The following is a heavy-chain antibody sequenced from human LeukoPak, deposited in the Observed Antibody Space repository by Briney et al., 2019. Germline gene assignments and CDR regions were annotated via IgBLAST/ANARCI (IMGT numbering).Heavy chain of an antibody. Sequence: SQTLSLTCTVSGGSISSGDYYWSWIRQPPGKGLEWIGYIYYSGSTYYNPSLKSRVTISVDTSKNQFSLKLSSVTAADTAVYYCASGNPKNYYDNSGYPDAFDIWGQGTMVTVSS. J-gene: IGHJ3*02. CDR2: IYYSGST. V-gene: IGHV4-30-4*01. CDR1: GGSISSGDYY. CDR3: ASGNPKNYYDNSGYPDAFDI. D-gene: IGHD3-22*01.